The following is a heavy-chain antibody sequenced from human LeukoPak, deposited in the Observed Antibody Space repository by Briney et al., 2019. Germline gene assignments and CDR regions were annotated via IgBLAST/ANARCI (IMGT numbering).Heavy chain of an antibody. J-gene: IGHJ5*02. CDR1: GGSISSYY. CDR3: ARHWFGEFSVGENWFDP. V-gene: IGHV4-4*07. CDR2: IYTSGST. Sequence: PSETLSLTCTVSGGSISSYYWSWIRQPAGKGLEWIGRIYTSGSTNYNPSLKSRVTISVDTSKNQFSLKLSSVTAADTAVYYCARHWFGEFSVGENWFDPWGQGTLVTVSS. D-gene: IGHD3-10*01.